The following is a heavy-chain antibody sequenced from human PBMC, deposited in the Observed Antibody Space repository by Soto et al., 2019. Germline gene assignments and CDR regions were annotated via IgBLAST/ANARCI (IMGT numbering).Heavy chain of an antibody. Sequence: EVQLVESGGGLVQPGGSLRLSCAASGFTVSSNYMSWVRQAPGKGLEWVSVIYSGGSTYYADSVKGRFTISRDNSKNTLYLQMNSLRAEDTAVYYCARYRWLRPFGASGIDYWGQGTLVTVSS. CDR1: GFTVSSNY. CDR2: IYSGGST. J-gene: IGHJ4*02. CDR3: ARYRWLRPFGASGIDY. D-gene: IGHD5-12*01. V-gene: IGHV3-66*01.